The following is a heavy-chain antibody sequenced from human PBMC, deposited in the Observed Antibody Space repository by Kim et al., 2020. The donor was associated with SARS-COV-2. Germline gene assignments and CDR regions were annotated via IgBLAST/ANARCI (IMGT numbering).Heavy chain of an antibody. Sequence: DTGKGRFTISRHNSKNTLYLQMNSLRTEDTAVYYCASLPYYDSSGYYPMKWGQGTLVTVSS. J-gene: IGHJ4*02. D-gene: IGHD3-22*01. CDR3: ASLPYYDSSGYYPMK. V-gene: IGHV3-53*04.